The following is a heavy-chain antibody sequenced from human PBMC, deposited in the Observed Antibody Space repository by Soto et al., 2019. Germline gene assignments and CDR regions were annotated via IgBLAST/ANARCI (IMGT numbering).Heavy chain of an antibody. V-gene: IGHV3-23*01. J-gene: IGHJ6*02. CDR3: AKPLTIFGVALRRDYYGMDV. CDR1: GFTFISYA. CDR2: ISGSGGST. Sequence: PGGSLRLSCAASGFTFISYAMRWVRQAPGKGLEWVSAISGSGGSTYYADSVKGRFTISRDNSKNTLYLQMNSLRAEDTAVYYCAKPLTIFGVALRRDYYGMDVWGQGTTVTVSS. D-gene: IGHD3-3*01.